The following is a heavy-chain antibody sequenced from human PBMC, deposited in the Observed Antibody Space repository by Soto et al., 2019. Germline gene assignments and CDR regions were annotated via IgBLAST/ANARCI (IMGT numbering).Heavy chain of an antibody. J-gene: IGHJ4*02. CDR3: AREPGLELDPIDY. D-gene: IGHD1-1*01. CDR2: ISWNSGSI. Sequence: PGGSLRLSCAASGFTFDDYAMHWVRQAPGKGLEWVSGISWNSGSIGYADSVKGRFTISRDNAKNSLYLQMNSLRDEDTAVYYCAREPGLELDPIDYWGQGTLVTVSS. V-gene: IGHV3-9*01. CDR1: GFTFDDYA.